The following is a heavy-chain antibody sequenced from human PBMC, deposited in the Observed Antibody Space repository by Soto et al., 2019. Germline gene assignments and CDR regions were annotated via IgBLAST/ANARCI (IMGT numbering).Heavy chain of an antibody. Sequence: QLQLQESGPGLVKPSETLSLTCTVSGGSVSSSSYYWGWVRQPPGKGLEWIGSVYYSGSTYYNPSLYSTVTISVDKAKNQCSLKLMSLSAADTAVYYCGRLEGLATISYYFDYWGQGALVTVSS. J-gene: IGHJ4*02. CDR1: GGSVSSSSYY. V-gene: IGHV4-39*01. CDR3: GRLEGLATISYYFDY. CDR2: VYYSGST. D-gene: IGHD3-9*01.